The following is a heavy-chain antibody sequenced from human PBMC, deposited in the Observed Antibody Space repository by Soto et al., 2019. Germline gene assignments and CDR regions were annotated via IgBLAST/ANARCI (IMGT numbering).Heavy chain of an antibody. Sequence: QVQLVQSGAEVKKPGASVKVSCKASGYTFTSYAMHWVRQAPGQRLEWMGWINAGNGNTKYSQKFQGRVTITRDTSASTAYMELSSLRSEDTAVYYCARRNNKQWLVLSRPTDAFDIWGQGTMVTVSS. CDR3: ARRNNKQWLVLSRPTDAFDI. D-gene: IGHD6-19*01. J-gene: IGHJ3*02. V-gene: IGHV1-3*01. CDR1: GYTFTSYA. CDR2: INAGNGNT.